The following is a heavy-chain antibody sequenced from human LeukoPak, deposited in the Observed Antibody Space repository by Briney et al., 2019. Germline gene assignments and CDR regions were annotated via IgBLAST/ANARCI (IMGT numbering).Heavy chain of an antibody. CDR1: GYSLTKLS. CDR2: FDPEEGET. J-gene: IGHJ4*02. V-gene: IGHV1-24*01. CDR3: ATSVDGLVTIRTYFEH. Sequence: ASVKVSCKLSGYSLTKLSMHWVRQAPGKGLEWMGGFDPEEGETLKAQRSQGRVTMTEDTFTDTAYMELSGLRSEDTAVYYCATSVDGLVTIRTYFEHWGQGTLITVSS. D-gene: IGHD2/OR15-2a*01.